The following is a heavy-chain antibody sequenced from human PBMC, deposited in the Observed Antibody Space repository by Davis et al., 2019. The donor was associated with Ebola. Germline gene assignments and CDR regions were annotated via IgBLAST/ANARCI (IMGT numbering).Heavy chain of an antibody. J-gene: IGHJ4*02. CDR1: GFTFRSYA. V-gene: IGHV3-23*01. Sequence: GESLKISCAASGFTFRSYAMNWVRQAPGKGLEWVSGISGVGYNTYYADSVKGRFTISRDNSKNTLYLYMNSLSADDTAIYYCAKWTASSIVIVPGGGDYWGQGTQVTVSS. D-gene: IGHD2/OR15-2a*01. CDR2: ISGVGYNT. CDR3: AKWTASSIVIVPGGGDY.